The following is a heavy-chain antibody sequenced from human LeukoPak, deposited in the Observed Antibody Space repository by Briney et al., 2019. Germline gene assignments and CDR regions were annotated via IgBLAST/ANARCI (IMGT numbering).Heavy chain of an antibody. D-gene: IGHD1-26*01. V-gene: IGHV3-30*04. CDR1: GFTFSDYA. J-gene: IGHJ4*02. CDR2: ISYDGSNK. Sequence: GGSLRLSCAASGFTFSDYAMHWVRQAPGKGLEWVAVISYDGSNKYYADSVKGRFTISRDNAKNSLYLQMNSLRAEDTAVYYCARDQAEWELPMDYWGQGTLVTVSS. CDR3: ARDQAEWELPMDY.